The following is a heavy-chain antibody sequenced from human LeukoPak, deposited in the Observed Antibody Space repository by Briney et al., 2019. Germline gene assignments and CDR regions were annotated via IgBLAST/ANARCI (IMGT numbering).Heavy chain of an antibody. CDR1: GFTVSSNY. Sequence: GGSLRLSCAASGFTVSSNYMSWVRQAPGRGLEWVSVVYSGGSTYYADSVKGRFTISRDNSKNTLYLQMNSLRAEDTAVYYCARGSSPYDAFDIWGQGTMVTVSS. CDR2: VYSGGST. J-gene: IGHJ3*02. D-gene: IGHD3-10*01. CDR3: ARGSSPYDAFDI. V-gene: IGHV3-53*01.